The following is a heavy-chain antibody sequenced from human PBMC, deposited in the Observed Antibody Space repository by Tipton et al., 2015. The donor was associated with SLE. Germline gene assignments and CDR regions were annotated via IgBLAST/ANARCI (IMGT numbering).Heavy chain of an antibody. V-gene: IGHV4-39*01. CDR2: IYYSGST. Sequence: LRLSCTVSGGSISSSSYYWGWIRQPPGKGPEWIGSIYYSGSTYYNPSLKSRVTMSVDTSKNQFSLNLSSVTAADTAVYYCARLGYYDSSAGCWGQGTLVTVSS. CDR1: GGSISSSSYY. CDR3: ARLGYYDSSAGC. J-gene: IGHJ4*02. D-gene: IGHD3-22*01.